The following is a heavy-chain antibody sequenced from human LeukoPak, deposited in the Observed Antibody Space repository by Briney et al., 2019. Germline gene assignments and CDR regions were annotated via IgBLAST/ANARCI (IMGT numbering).Heavy chain of an antibody. CDR1: GGSISSSSYY. CDR3: ARHAAAAGTSYFDY. D-gene: IGHD6-13*01. V-gene: IGHV4-39*01. J-gene: IGHJ4*02. Sequence: PSETLSLTCTVSGGSISSSSYYWGWIRQPPGKGLEWIGSIYYSGSTYYNPSLKSRVTISVDTSKNQFSLKLSSVTAADTAVYYCARHAAAAGTSYFDYWGQGTLVTVSS. CDR2: IYYSGST.